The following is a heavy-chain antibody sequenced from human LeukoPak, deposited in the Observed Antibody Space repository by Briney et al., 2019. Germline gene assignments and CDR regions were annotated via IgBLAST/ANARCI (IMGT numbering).Heavy chain of an antibody. CDR3: ARVEVVVVPAAEQNYYYYYYMDV. D-gene: IGHD2-2*01. V-gene: IGHV1-46*01. CDR1: GYTFTSYY. Sequence: ASVKVSCKASGYTFTSYYMHWGRQAPGQGLEWMVLINPSGSSTLYAQKFQVRVTMTRDMSTTTDYMELSSLRSEDTAVYYCARVEVVVVPAAEQNYYYYYYMDVWGKGTTVTISS. J-gene: IGHJ6*03. CDR2: INPSGSST.